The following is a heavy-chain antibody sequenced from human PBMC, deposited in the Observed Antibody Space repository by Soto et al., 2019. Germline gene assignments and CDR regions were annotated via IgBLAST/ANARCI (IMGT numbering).Heavy chain of an antibody. Sequence: GGSLRLSCAASGFTFSSYGMHWVRQAPGKGLEWVAVIWYDGSNKYYADSVKGRFTISRDNSKNTLYLQMNSLRAEDTAVYYCARDSRAAMAFDYWGQGTLVTVSS. D-gene: IGHD5-18*01. CDR2: IWYDGSNK. CDR3: ARDSRAAMAFDY. V-gene: IGHV3-33*01. J-gene: IGHJ4*02. CDR1: GFTFSSYG.